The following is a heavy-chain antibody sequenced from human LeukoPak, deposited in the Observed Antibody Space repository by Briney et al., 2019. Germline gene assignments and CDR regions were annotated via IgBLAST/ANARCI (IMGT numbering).Heavy chain of an antibody. D-gene: IGHD4-17*01. J-gene: IGHJ4*02. CDR3: ARDYYGDYVPHYFDY. Sequence: SETLSLTCAVYGGSFSGYYWSWIRQPPGKGLEWIGYIYYSGSTNYNPSLKSRVTISVDTSKNQFSLKLSSVTAADTAVYYCARDYYGDYVPHYFDYWGQGTLVTVSS. CDR1: GGSFSGYY. CDR2: IYYSGST. V-gene: IGHV4-59*01.